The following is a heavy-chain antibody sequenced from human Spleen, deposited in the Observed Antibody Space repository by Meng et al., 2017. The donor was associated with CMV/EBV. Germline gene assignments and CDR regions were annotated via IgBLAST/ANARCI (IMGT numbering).Heavy chain of an antibody. D-gene: IGHD6-19*01. CDR2: INPSGGST. CDR3: ARHVGYGIGWYDLDY. J-gene: IGHJ4*02. V-gene: IGHV1-46*01. CDR1: GYTLTSYY. Sequence: ASVKVSCKASGYTLTSYYMHWVRQAPGQGLEWMGIINPSGGSTSYAQKFQGRVTMTRDTSTSTVYMELSSVTAADTAVYYCARHVGYGIGWYDLDYWGQGILVTVSS.